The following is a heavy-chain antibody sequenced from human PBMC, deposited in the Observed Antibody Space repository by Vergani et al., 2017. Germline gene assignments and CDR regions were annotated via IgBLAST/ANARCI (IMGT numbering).Heavy chain of an antibody. Sequence: QVQLVESGGGVVQPGRSLRLSCAASGFTFSSYGMHWVRQAPGKGLEWVAVIWYDGSNKYYADSVKGRFTISRDNSKNTLYLQMNSLRVEDTAVYYCARDSIAAADRANRGNWFDPWGQGTLVTVSS. V-gene: IGHV3-33*01. CDR3: ARDSIAAADRANRGNWFDP. J-gene: IGHJ5*02. D-gene: IGHD6-13*01. CDR1: GFTFSSYG. CDR2: IWYDGSNK.